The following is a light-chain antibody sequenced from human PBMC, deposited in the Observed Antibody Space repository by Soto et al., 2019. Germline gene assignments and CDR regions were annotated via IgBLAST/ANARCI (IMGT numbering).Light chain of an antibody. CDR1: QSVSSSY. CDR2: GAS. Sequence: EIVLTQSPGTLSLSPGERATLSCRASQSVSSSYLAWYQQKPGQAPRLLIYGASSRATGIPDRLSGSGSGTDFTLTISRLEPEEFAVYYCQQYGSSPGFTFGPGTKVDIK. V-gene: IGKV3-20*01. CDR3: QQYGSSPGFT. J-gene: IGKJ3*01.